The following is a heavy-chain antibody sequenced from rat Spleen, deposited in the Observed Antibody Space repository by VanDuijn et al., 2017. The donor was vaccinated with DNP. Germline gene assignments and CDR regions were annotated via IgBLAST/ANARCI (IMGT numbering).Heavy chain of an antibody. J-gene: IGHJ2*01. CDR2: ISYDGVNT. CDR1: GFSFSNYD. D-gene: IGHD1-4*01. V-gene: IGHV5-25*01. Sequence: EVQLVETGGGLVQPGRSMKLSCAASGFSFSNYDMAWVRQAPKKGLEWVAIISYDGVNTYYRDSVKGRIIISRDNAKNTLYLQRDSLRSEDTATYYCARRGGGYEFDFWGQGVMVTVSS. CDR3: ARRGGGYEFDF.